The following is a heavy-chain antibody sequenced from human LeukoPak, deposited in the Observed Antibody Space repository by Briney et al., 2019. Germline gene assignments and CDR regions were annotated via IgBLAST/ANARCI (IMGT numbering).Heavy chain of an antibody. CDR3: ASGLRYFDWLLFGAFDI. V-gene: IGHV3-48*01. J-gene: IGHJ3*02. Sequence: TGGSLRLSCAASGFTFSSYSMNWVRQAPGKGLEWVSYISSSSSTIYYADSVKGRFTISRDNAKKSLYLQMNSLRAEDTAVYYCASGLRYFDWLLFGAFDIWGQGTMVTVSS. CDR2: ISSSSSTI. D-gene: IGHD3-9*01. CDR1: GFTFSSYS.